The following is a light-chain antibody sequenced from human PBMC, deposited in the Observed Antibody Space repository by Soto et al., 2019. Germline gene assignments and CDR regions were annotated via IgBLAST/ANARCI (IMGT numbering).Light chain of an antibody. CDR2: GAS. CDR3: QQYNNWPIT. Sequence: EIVMTQSPATLSVSPGERATLSCRASQSVSSNLAWYQQKPGQAPRLLIYGASTRATGIPATVSGSGSGTEFTLTISSLQSEDFAVYYCQQYNNWPITFGQGTRLEIK. J-gene: IGKJ5*01. CDR1: QSVSSN. V-gene: IGKV3-15*01.